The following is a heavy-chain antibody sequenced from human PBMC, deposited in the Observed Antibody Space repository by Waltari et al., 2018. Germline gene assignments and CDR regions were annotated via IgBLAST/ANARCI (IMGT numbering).Heavy chain of an antibody. J-gene: IGHJ4*02. CDR2: ISSSSSTI. CDR3: ASGYSSSWEDDY. CDR1: GFTSSSYS. V-gene: IGHV3-48*01. Sequence: EVQLVESGGGLVQPGGSLRLSCAASGFTSSSYSMNWVRHAPGKGLEWVSYISSSSSTIYYADSVKGRFTISRDNAKNSLYLQMNSLRAEDTAVYYCASGYSSSWEDDYWGQGTLVTVSS. D-gene: IGHD6-13*01.